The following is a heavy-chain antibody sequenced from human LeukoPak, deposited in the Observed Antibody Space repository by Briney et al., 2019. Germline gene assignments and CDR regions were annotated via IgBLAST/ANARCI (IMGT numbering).Heavy chain of an antibody. CDR1: GYTSTSYD. V-gene: IGHV1-8*01. Sequence: ASVKVSCKASGYTSTSYDINWVRQATGQGLEWMGWMNPNSGNTGYAQKFQGRVTMTRNTSISTAYMELSSLRSEDTAVYYCASRAVVTARTIYGMDVWGQGTTVTVSS. D-gene: IGHD2-21*02. CDR3: ASRAVVTARTIYGMDV. CDR2: MNPNSGNT. J-gene: IGHJ6*02.